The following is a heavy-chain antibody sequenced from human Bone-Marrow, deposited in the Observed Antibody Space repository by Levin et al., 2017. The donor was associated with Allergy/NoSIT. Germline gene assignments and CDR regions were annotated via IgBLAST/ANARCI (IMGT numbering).Heavy chain of an antibody. CDR3: ATINTAMVTDLVY. V-gene: IGHV1-69*13. CDR2: IVPMFGMT. D-gene: IGHD5-18*01. Sequence: SVKVSCKASGGTFNSFAITWVRQVPGQGLEWMGGIVPMFGMTTYAQKFQGRLTITADASTSTAYMELSGLRSEDTALYYCATINTAMVTDLVYWGQGTLVTVSS. CDR1: GGTFNSFA. J-gene: IGHJ4*02.